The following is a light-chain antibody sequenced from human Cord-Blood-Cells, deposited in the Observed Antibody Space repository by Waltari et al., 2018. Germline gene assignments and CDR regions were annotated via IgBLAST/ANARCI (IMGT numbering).Light chain of an antibody. CDR3: QQRSNWPPLT. CDR2: DAS. Sequence: EILLTQSPATLSLSPGELATHPCRASQSVSSYLAWYQQKPGQAPRLLIYDASNRATGIPARFSGSGSGTDFTLTISSLEPEDFAVYYCQQRSNWPPLTFGGGTKVEIK. CDR1: QSVSSY. J-gene: IGKJ4*01. V-gene: IGKV3-11*01.